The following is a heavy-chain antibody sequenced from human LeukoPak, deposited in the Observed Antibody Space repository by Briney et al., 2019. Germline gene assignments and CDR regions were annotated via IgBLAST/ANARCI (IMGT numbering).Heavy chain of an antibody. V-gene: IGHV1-2*02. D-gene: IGHD5-12*01. Sequence: ASVKVSCKASGYTFIAYYMHWVRQAPGQGLEWMGWINPNSGGTNYAQKFQGRVTMTRDTSISTAYMDLSRLRSDDTAVYYCAREDLDIVAAASGDYWGQGTLVTVSS. CDR3: AREDLDIVAAASGDY. J-gene: IGHJ4*02. CDR1: GYTFIAYY. CDR2: INPNSGGT.